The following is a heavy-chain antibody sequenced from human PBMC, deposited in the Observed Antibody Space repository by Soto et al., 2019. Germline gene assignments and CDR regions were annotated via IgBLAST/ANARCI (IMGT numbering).Heavy chain of an antibody. CDR1: GGSISSYY. CDR3: ARSVTEFSYYYGMDV. D-gene: IGHD3-16*02. Sequence: SETLSLTCTVSGGSISSYYWSWIRQPPGKVLEWIGYFYYSGSTNYNPSLKSRVTISVDTSKSQFSLKLSSVTAADTAVYYCARSVTEFSYYYGMDVWGQGTTVTVSS. CDR2: FYYSGST. J-gene: IGHJ6*02. V-gene: IGHV4-59*01.